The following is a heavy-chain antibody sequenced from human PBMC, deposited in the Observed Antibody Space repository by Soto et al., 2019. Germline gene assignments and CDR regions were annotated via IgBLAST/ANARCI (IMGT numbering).Heavy chain of an antibody. CDR2: INADNGNT. V-gene: IGHV1-3*01. J-gene: IGHJ4*02. Sequence: GASVKVSCKASGYTFIDFVIHWVRQAPGQRLEWMRWINADNGNTKYSQKFQGRVTITRDTSASTAYMELSSLRFEDTAVYYCARVRNYYGSETYYPPDYWGQGTLVTVSS. CDR3: ARVRNYYGSETYYPPDY. D-gene: IGHD3-10*01. CDR1: GYTFIDFV.